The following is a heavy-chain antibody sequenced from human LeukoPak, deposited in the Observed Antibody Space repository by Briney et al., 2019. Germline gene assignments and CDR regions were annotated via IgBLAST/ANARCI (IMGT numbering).Heavy chain of an antibody. J-gene: IGHJ3*02. CDR3: ARDGAAAGLDAFDI. V-gene: IGHV3-7*01. D-gene: IGHD6-13*01. CDR2: IKQDGSEK. Sequence: GGSLRLSCAASGFTFDDYGMSWVRQAPGKGLEWVANIKQDGSEKYYVDSVKGRFTISRDNAKNSLYLQMNSLRAEDTAVYYCARDGAAAGLDAFDIWGQGTMVTVSS. CDR1: GFTFDDYG.